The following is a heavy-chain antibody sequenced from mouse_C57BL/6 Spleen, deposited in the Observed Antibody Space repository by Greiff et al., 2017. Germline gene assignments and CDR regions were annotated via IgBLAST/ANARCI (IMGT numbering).Heavy chain of an antibody. D-gene: IGHD1-1*01. J-gene: IGHJ3*01. Sequence: QVQLQQPGAELVMPGSSVKLSCKASGYTFTSYWMHWVKQRPIQGLEWIGNIDPSDSETHYNQKFKDKATLTVDKSSSTAYMQLSSLPSEDSAVYYCASGYGSSSAWCAYWGQGALVTVSA. CDR1: GYTFTSYW. V-gene: IGHV1-52*01. CDR2: IDPSDSET. CDR3: ASGYGSSSAWCAY.